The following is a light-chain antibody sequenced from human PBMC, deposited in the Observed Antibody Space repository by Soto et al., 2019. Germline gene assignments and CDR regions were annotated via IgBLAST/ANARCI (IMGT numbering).Light chain of an antibody. J-gene: IGKJ5*01. CDR1: QGISSY. Sequence: VIWMTQSPSLLSASTGDRVTISCRMSQGISSYLACYQQKPGKAPKLMIYEASTLQSGVPSRFSGSGSGTEFTLTISGLLPEDFATYHCQQLNTLPFTFGQGTRLEIK. CDR3: QQLNTLPFT. V-gene: IGKV1D-8*03. CDR2: EAS.